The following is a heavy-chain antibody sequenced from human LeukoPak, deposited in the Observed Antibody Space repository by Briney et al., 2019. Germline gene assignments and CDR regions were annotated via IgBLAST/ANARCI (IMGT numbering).Heavy chain of an antibody. CDR2: VHQSVTT. D-gene: IGHD3-16*01. CDR3: AREGGSYSRNWLDP. Sequence: SETLSLTCTISGVPFSSYYCSWIRQSPGKGLGWIGYVHQSVTTNTHPSLKGRVPISADTSKNQFSLKLTAVTAADTAGYVCAREGGSYSRNWLDPWGRGTLVTVSS. J-gene: IGHJ5*02. CDR1: GVPFSSYY. V-gene: IGHV4-59*01.